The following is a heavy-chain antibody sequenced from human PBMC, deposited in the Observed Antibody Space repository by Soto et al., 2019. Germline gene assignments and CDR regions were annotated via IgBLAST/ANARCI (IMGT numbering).Heavy chain of an antibody. J-gene: IGHJ4*02. Sequence: GSLRLSCAASGFTFSSYGMHWVRQAPGKGLEWVAVISYDGSNKYYADSVKGRFTISRDNSKNTLYLQMNSLRAEDTAVYYCAKVPSHSSNFDYWGQGTLVTVSS. CDR1: GFTFSSYG. CDR2: ISYDGSNK. CDR3: AKVPSHSSNFDY. V-gene: IGHV3-30*18. D-gene: IGHD6-13*01.